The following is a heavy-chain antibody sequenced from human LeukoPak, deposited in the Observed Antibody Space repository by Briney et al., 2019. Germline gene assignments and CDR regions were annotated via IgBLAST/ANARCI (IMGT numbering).Heavy chain of an antibody. J-gene: IGHJ4*02. CDR1: GGSFSGYH. V-gene: IGHV4-34*01. Sequence: PSETLSLTCAVYGGSFSGYHWSWIRQPPGKGLEWIGEINHSGSTNYNPSLKSRVTISVDTSKNQFSLKLSSVTAADTAVYYCARQGVMSLYYYDSSGYYAHWGQGTLVTVSS. D-gene: IGHD3-22*01. CDR3: ARQGVMSLYYYDSSGYYAH. CDR2: INHSGST.